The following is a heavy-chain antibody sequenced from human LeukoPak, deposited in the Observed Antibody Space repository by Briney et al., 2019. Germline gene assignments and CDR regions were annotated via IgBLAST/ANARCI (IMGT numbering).Heavy chain of an antibody. J-gene: IGHJ4*02. Sequence: PGGSLRLSCAASGFTFSSYEMNWVRQAPGKGLEWVSYISSSGSTIYYADSVKGRFTISRDNAKNSLYLQMNSLRAEDTAVYYCARGIGSSSWPLALWGQGTLVIVSS. CDR2: ISSSGSTI. CDR1: GFTFSSYE. CDR3: ARGIGSSSWPLAL. V-gene: IGHV3-48*03. D-gene: IGHD6-13*01.